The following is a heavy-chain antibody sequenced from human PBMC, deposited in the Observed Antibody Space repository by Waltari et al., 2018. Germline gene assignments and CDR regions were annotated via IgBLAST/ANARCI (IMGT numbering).Heavy chain of an antibody. Sequence: QVQLQESGPGLVKPSETLSLTCTVPGGSISSYYWSWIRQPPGTGLEWIGYIYYTWSTTYYPPLTIRVTLSVDTPKNQFSLKLSSVTAADTAVYYCARAACSGGSCYYLDYWRQGTLVTVSS. J-gene: IGHJ4*02. D-gene: IGHD2-15*01. V-gene: IGHV4-59*01. CDR3: ARAACSGGSCYYLDY. CDR1: GGSISSYY. CDR2: IYYTWST.